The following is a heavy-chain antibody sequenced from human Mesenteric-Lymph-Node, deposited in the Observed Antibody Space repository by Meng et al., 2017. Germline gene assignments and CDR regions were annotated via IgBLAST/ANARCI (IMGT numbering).Heavy chain of an antibody. CDR3: AKDYQVH. J-gene: IGHJ4*02. CDR2: ISGSGGST. Sequence: EVQWLESGGGLVQPGGSLRLPCAASGLTVSSYGMSWVVQAPGKGLEWVSAISGSGGSTYYADSVKGRFTSSRDNSKNTLYLQMNSLRAEDTAVYYCAKDYQVHWGQGTLVTVSS. D-gene: IGHD3-10*01. V-gene: IGHV3-23*01. CDR1: GLTVSSYG.